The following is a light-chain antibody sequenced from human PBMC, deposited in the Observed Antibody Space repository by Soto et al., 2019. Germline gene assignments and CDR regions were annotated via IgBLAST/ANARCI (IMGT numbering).Light chain of an antibody. V-gene: IGKV1-9*01. J-gene: IGKJ4*01. CDR3: QQVHDYPIT. CDR2: GAS. CDR1: QDISSY. Sequence: DIQLTQSPSFLSAPVGDRVTVTCRSSQDISSYLAWYQQKPGKAPKVLIYGASTLQSGVPPRFGGSGSGTAFTLTISSLQPEDFATYYCQQVHDYPITFGGGTKVDIK.